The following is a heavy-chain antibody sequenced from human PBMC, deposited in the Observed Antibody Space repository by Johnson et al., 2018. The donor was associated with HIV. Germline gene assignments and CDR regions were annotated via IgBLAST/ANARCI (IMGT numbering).Heavy chain of an antibody. Sequence: VQLVESGGGLVQPGGSLKLSCAASGFTLGGSPMHWVRQASGKGLEWIGHIRNKANSYATEYAASVKGRFTISRDNSKNTLYLQMNSLRAEDTAVYYCAREGETDGFDIWGQGTMVTVSS. CDR1: GFTLGGSP. J-gene: IGHJ3*02. CDR2: IRNKANSYAT. V-gene: IGHV3-73*01. D-gene: IGHD3-16*01. CDR3: AREGETDGFDI.